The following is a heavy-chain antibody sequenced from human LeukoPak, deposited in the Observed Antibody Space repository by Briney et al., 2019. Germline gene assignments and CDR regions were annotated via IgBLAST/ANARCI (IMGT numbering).Heavy chain of an antibody. CDR2: IYSGGST. Sequence: GGSLRLSCAASGFTVSSNFMSWVRQAPGKGLEWVSVIYSGGSTYYVDSVKGRFTISRDNSKNTLYLQMSSLRAEDTAVYYCAKDKGDFWSGHHYWGQGTLVTVSS. CDR1: GFTVSSNF. CDR3: AKDKGDFWSGHHY. V-gene: IGHV3-66*01. D-gene: IGHD3-3*01. J-gene: IGHJ4*02.